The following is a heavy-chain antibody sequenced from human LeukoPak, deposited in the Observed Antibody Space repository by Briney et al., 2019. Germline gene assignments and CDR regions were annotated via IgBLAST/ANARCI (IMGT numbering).Heavy chain of an antibody. J-gene: IGHJ4*02. V-gene: IGHV4-59*12. CDR2: IYYSGSA. CDR3: ATENGFNDY. CDR1: GGSISTYH. Sequence: SETLSLTCTVSGGSISTYHWAWIRQPPGKGLEWIGFIYYSGSADYNPSLKSRVTISLDTSKNQFSLKLSSVTAADTAVYYCATENGFNDYWGQGTLVTVSS. D-gene: IGHD2-8*01.